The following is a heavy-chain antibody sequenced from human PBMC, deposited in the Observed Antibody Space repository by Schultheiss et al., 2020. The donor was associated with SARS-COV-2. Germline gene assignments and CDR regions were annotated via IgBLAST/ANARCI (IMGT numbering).Heavy chain of an antibody. J-gene: IGHJ4*02. CDR1: GFTFGDYA. Sequence: GGSLRLSCTASGFTFGDYAMSWVRQAPGKGLEWVSVIYSGGSTYYADSVKGRFTISRDNSKNTLYLQMNSLRAEDTAVYYCAKERRYWGQGTLVTVSS. V-gene: IGHV3-23*03. CDR3: AKERRY. CDR2: IYSGGST.